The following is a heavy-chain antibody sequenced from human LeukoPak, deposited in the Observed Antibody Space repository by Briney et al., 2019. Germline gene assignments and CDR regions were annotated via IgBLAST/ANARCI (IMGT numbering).Heavy chain of an antibody. CDR3: ARGDLAATDTGYSYYGMDV. CDR1: GGSINSYY. Sequence: PSETLSLTCTVSGGSINSYYWSWIRQPPGKGLEWIGYIYYSGSTNYNPSLKSRVTISVDTSKNHFSLKVTSVTAADTAMYYCARGDLAATDTGYSYYGMDVWGQGTTVTVSS. J-gene: IGHJ6*02. V-gene: IGHV4-59*01. D-gene: IGHD6-13*01. CDR2: IYYSGST.